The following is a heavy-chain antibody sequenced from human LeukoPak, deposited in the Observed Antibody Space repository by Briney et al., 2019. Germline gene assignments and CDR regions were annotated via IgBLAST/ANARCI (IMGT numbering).Heavy chain of an antibody. CDR2: ISGSGGST. D-gene: IGHD3-10*01. J-gene: IGHJ4*02. CDR1: GFIFSNNV. Sequence: GGSLRLSCAASGFIFSNNVMNWVRQAPGKGLEWVSAISGSGGSTYYADSVKGRFTISRDNSKNTLYLQMNSLRAEDTAVYYCARLWFGESHFDYWGQGTLVTVSS. CDR3: ARLWFGESHFDY. V-gene: IGHV3-23*01.